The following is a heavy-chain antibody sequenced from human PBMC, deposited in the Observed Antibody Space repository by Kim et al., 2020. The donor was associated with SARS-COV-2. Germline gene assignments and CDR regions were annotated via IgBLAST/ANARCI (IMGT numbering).Heavy chain of an antibody. J-gene: IGHJ6*02. CDR1: GYTFTSYA. Sequence: ASVKVSCKASGYTFTSYAMNWVRQAPGQGLEWMGWINTNTGNPTYAQGFTGRFVFSLDTSVSTAYLQISSLKAEDTAVYYCARVQEYQLLFSYYYYYGMDVWGQGTTVTVSS. V-gene: IGHV7-4-1*02. CDR2: INTNTGNP. D-gene: IGHD2-2*01. CDR3: ARVQEYQLLFSYYYYYGMDV.